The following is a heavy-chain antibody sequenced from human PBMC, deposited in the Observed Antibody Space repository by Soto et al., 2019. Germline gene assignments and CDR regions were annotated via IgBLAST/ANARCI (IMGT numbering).Heavy chain of an antibody. CDR3: ARDVTRDIVVVVAATVDAFDI. CDR1: GYTFTSYD. CDR2: MNPNSGNT. D-gene: IGHD2-15*01. J-gene: IGHJ3*02. Sequence: ASVKVSCKASGYTFTSYDINWVRQATGQGLEWMGWMNPNSGNTGYAQKFQGRVTMTRNTSISTAYMELSSLRSEDTALYYCARDVTRDIVVVVAATVDAFDIWGQGTMVTVSS. V-gene: IGHV1-8*01.